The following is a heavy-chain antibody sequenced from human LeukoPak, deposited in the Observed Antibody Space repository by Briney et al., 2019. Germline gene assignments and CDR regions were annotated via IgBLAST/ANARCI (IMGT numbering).Heavy chain of an antibody. D-gene: IGHD1-26*01. CDR3: ARGRSNYYGMDV. V-gene: IGHV4-59*01. J-gene: IGHJ6*02. Sequence: SETLSLTCSVSDGSINSYYWNWIRRPPGKGLEWIGYIYYNGNTNYSPSLKSRVTMSIDTSKNLFSLKVSPVTAADTAVYYCARGRSNYYGMDVWGQGTTVTVSS. CDR2: IYYNGNT. CDR1: DGSINSYY.